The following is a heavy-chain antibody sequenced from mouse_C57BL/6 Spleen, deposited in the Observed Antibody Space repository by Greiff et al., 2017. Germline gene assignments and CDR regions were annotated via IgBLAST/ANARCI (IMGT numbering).Heavy chain of an antibody. CDR3: ARSRGAQPVDY. D-gene: IGHD3-2*02. J-gene: IGHJ2*01. V-gene: IGHV1-69*01. CDR2: IDPSDSYT. Sequence: VQLQQPGAELVMPGASVKLSCKASGYTFTSYWMHWVKQRPGKGLEWIGEIDPSDSYTNYNQKFKGKSTLTVDKSSSTAYMQLSSLTSEDSAVYYCARSRGAQPVDYWGQGTTLTVSA. CDR1: GYTFTSYW.